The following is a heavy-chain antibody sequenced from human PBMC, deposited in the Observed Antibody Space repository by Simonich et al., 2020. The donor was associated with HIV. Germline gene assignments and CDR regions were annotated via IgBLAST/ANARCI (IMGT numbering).Heavy chain of an antibody. CDR2: IYYSGST. J-gene: IGHJ4*02. CDR1: GGSISSSSYY. V-gene: IGHV4-39*01. Sequence: QLQLQESGPGLVKPSETLSLTCTVSGGSISSSSYYWGWIRQPPGKGLEWIGSIYYSGSTYDNPSLKSRVTISVDTSKNQFSLKLSSVTAADTAVYYCARLTGTTPGGVDYWGQGTLVTVSS. CDR3: ARLTGTTPGGVDY. D-gene: IGHD1-20*01.